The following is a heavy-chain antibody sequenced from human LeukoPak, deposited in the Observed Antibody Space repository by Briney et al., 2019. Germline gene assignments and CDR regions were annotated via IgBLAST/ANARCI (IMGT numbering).Heavy chain of an antibody. CDR3: ARLTHSNAMDV. Sequence: GGSLRLSCAASGFTFSSYGMHWVRQAPGKGPEWVAVIWYDGSNKYYADSVKGRFTISRDNSKNMLYLQMNSLRAEDTAVYYCARLTHSNAMDVWGQGTTVTVS. CDR1: GFTFSSYG. CDR2: IWYDGSNK. V-gene: IGHV3-33*01. D-gene: IGHD2-15*01. J-gene: IGHJ6*02.